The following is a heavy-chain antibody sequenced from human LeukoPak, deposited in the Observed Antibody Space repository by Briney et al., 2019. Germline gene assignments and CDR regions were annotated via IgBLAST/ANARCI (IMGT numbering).Heavy chain of an antibody. CDR1: GGSVSSSSYY. V-gene: IGHV4-39*07. CDR3: ARVMITFGGVNS. D-gene: IGHD3-16*01. J-gene: IGHJ5*02. CDR2: IYYSGST. Sequence: PSETLSLTCTVSGGSVSSSSYYWGWIRQPPGKGLEWIGSIYYSGSTYYNPSLKSRVTISVDTSKNQFSLKLSSVTAADTAVYYCARVMITFGGVNSWGQGTLVTVSS.